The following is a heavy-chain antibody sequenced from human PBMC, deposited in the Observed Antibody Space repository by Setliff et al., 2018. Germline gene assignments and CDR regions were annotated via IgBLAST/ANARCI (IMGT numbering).Heavy chain of an antibody. Sequence: SGPTLVNPTQTLTLTCTFAGISLNTYGICLTWIRQPPGKALEWLARIDWDDERFYSTSLKTRLIISKDISKNQVVLRMTNMDPVDTATYYCARMTSSGNFAFDIWGQGIKGTVSS. V-gene: IGHV2-70*17. CDR2: IDWDDER. CDR1: GISLNTYGIC. J-gene: IGHJ3*02. CDR3: ARMTSSGNFAFDI.